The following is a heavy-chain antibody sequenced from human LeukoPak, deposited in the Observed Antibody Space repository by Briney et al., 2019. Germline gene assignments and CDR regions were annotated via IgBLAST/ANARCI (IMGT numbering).Heavy chain of an antibody. J-gene: IGHJ5*02. CDR1: GSTFTSYA. V-gene: IGHV7-4-1*02. D-gene: IGHD3-9*01. CDR2: INTNTGNP. Sequence: ASVKVSCKASGSTFTSYAMNWVRQAPGQGLEWMGWINTNTGNPTYAQGFTGRFVFSLDTSVSTAYLQISRLKAEDTAVYYCARDIGSGYDTLTGPWFDPWGQGTLVTVSS. CDR3: ARDIGSGYDTLTGPWFDP.